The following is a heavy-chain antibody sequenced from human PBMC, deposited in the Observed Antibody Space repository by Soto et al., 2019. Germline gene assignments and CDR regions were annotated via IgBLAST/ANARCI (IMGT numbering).Heavy chain of an antibody. CDR2: ISGSGGST. D-gene: IGHD3-10*01. CDR1: GFTFSSYA. V-gene: IGHV3-23*01. Sequence: GGSLRLSCAASGFTFSSYAMSWVRQAPGKGLEWVSAISGSGGSTYYADSVKGRFTISRDNSKNTLYLQMNSLRAEDTAVYYCANAESWFGELSSMSWFDPWGQGTLVTVS. J-gene: IGHJ5*02. CDR3: ANAESWFGELSSMSWFDP.